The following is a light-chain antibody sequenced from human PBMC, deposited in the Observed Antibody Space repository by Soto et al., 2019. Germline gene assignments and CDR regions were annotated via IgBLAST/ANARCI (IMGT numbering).Light chain of an antibody. CDR1: QDISNY. J-gene: IGKJ4*01. V-gene: IGKV1-9*01. Sequence: DIQLTQSPSFLSASVGDRVTITCRASQDISNYLAWYQQKPGKAPKFLIYATFTFQSGVPSRFSGSGSGTEFTLTISSLQPEDFATYYCQQVNSYPLTFGGGTKVEIK. CDR2: ATF. CDR3: QQVNSYPLT.